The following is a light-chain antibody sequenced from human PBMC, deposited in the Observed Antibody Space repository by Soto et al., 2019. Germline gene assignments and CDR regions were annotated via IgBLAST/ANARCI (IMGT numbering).Light chain of an antibody. CDR1: QSVSSN. CDR3: QQYNNWPPWT. CDR2: GAS. V-gene: IGKV3-15*01. Sequence: EVVMTQSPATLSVSPGERATLSCRASQSVSSNLDWYQQRPGQAPRLLIYGASTRATGIPARFSGSGSGTEFTLTISSLQSEDFAVYYCQQYNNWPPWTFGRGTKVEIK. J-gene: IGKJ1*01.